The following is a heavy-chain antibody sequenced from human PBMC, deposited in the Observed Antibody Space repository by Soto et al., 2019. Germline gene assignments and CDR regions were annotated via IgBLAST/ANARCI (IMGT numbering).Heavy chain of an antibody. CDR2: ISGSGGST. CDR1: GLTFSSYA. D-gene: IGHD3-16*01. CDR3: SKVGSGSFDY. V-gene: IGHV3-23*01. Sequence: EVQLLESGGGLVQPGGSLRLSCAASGLTFSSYAMSWVRQAPGKGLEWVSAISGSGGSTYSADSVKGRFTISRDNYKNTLYLQMNSLRAEDTAVYYCSKVGSGSFDYWGQGTLVTVSS. J-gene: IGHJ4*02.